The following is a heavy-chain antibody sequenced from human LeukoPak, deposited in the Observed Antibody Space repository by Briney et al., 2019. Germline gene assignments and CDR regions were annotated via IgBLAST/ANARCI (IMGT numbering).Heavy chain of an antibody. CDR2: ISGSGGST. Sequence: GGSLRLSCAASGFTFTNYAMSWVRQAPGKGLEWVSMISGSGGSTYYADSVKGRFTISRDNAKNSLYLQMNSLRAEDTAVYYCARESYYDSSGFDYWGQGTLVTVSS. D-gene: IGHD3-22*01. J-gene: IGHJ4*02. V-gene: IGHV3-23*01. CDR3: ARESYYDSSGFDY. CDR1: GFTFTNYA.